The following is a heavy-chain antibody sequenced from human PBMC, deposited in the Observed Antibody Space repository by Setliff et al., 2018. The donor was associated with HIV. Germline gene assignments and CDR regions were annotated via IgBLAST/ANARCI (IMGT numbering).Heavy chain of an antibody. Sequence: KASETLSLTCTVSRDAMSSSSDSWTWIRQPAGKGLEWIGHIDTSGSTKYHPPLESRVPISVDKSKRQFSLTLSSVTAADTAIYFCARARVEVRVIGREQPVPYYYYYIDVWGKGTTVTVSS. V-gene: IGHV4-61*09. CDR3: ARARVEVRVIGREQPVPYYYYYIDV. CDR2: IDTSGST. D-gene: IGHD2-21*01. J-gene: IGHJ6*03. CDR1: RDAMSSSSDS.